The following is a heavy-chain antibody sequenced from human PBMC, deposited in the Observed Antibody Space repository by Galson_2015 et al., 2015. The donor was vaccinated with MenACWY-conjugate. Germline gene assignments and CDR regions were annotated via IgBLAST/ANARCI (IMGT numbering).Heavy chain of an antibody. D-gene: IGHD3-3*01. Sequence: SLRLSCAASGFTFSSFHMSWARQAPGKGLEWVANIREDGSEKSYVDSVKGRFTISRDNAKNSVFLQMNSLRDEDTAVYYCARAVWSGYYGDYWGQGTLVTVSS. V-gene: IGHV3-7*03. J-gene: IGHJ4*02. CDR3: ARAVWSGYYGDY. CDR2: IREDGSEK. CDR1: GFTFSSFH.